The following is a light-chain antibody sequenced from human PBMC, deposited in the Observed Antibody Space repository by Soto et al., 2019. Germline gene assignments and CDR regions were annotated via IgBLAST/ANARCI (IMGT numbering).Light chain of an antibody. CDR2: EVT. CDR3: GSYTGSITYV. J-gene: IGLJ1*01. V-gene: IGLV2-14*01. CDR1: TSDVGGYNY. Sequence: QSALTQPASVSGSLGQSITISCTGTTSDVGGYNYVSWYQQHPGKAPILMIYEVTNRPSGVSNRFSGSKSGKTASLTISGLQVEDEAEYYCGSYTGSITYVFGTGTKLTVL.